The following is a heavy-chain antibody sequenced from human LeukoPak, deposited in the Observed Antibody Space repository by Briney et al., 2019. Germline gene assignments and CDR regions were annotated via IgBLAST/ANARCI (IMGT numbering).Heavy chain of an antibody. J-gene: IGHJ4*02. V-gene: IGHV1-46*01. CDR1: GYTFTSYY. CDR2: INPSGGST. D-gene: IGHD3-10*01. CDR3: ARDYYGSGSSPDF. Sequence: ASVMVSCKASGYTFTSYYMHWVRQAPGQGLEWMGIINPSGGSTNYAQKFQGRVTMTGDTSTSTVYMELSSLRSEDTAAYYCARDYYGSGSSPDFWGQGTLVTVSS.